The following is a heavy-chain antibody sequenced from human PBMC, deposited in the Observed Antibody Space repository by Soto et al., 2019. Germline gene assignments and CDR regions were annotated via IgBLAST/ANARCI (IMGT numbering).Heavy chain of an antibody. V-gene: IGHV1-3*01. CDR3: ASLLLWFGEFLS. J-gene: IGHJ4*02. CDR1: GYTFTSYA. CDR2: INAGNGNT. Sequence: ASVKVSCKASGYTFTSYAMHWVRQAPGQRLEWMGWINAGNGNTKYSQKFQGRVTITRDTSASTAYMELSSLRSEDTAVYYCASLLLWFGEFLSWGQGTLVTVSS. D-gene: IGHD3-10*01.